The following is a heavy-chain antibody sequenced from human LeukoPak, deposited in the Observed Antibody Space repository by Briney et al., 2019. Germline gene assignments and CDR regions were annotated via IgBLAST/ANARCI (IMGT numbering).Heavy chain of an antibody. V-gene: IGHV1-46*02. Sequence: GASVKVSCKASGYTFKHYYMHWVRQAPGQGPEWMGRINPSDGSTSYAQKFQGRVTMTRDTSTTTVYTDLSSLRSEDTAVYYCAREKRWFGELGKNDAFDIWGQGTMVTVSS. J-gene: IGHJ3*02. CDR3: AREKRWFGELGKNDAFDI. CDR1: GYTFKHYY. D-gene: IGHD3-10*01. CDR2: INPSDGST.